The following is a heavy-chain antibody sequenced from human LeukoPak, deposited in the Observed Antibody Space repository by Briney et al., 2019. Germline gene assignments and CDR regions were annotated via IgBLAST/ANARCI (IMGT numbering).Heavy chain of an antibody. Sequence: GGSLRLSCAASGFTFSSYDMHWVRQATGKGLEWVSAIGTAGDTYYPGSVKGRFTISRENAKNSLYLQMNSLRAEDTAVYYCARDGSGRDGYNYFDHWGQGTLVTVSS. D-gene: IGHD5-24*01. CDR2: IGTAGDT. V-gene: IGHV3-13*01. CDR3: ARDGSGRDGYNYFDH. CDR1: GFTFSSYD. J-gene: IGHJ4*02.